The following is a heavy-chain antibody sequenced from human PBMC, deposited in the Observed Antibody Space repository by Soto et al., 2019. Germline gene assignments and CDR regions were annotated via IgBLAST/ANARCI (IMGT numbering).Heavy chain of an antibody. CDR2: ISSSSSYI. J-gene: IGHJ6*02. V-gene: IGHV3-21*01. Sequence: GGSLRLSCAASGFTFSSYSMNWVRQAPGKGLEWVSSISSSSSYIYYADSVKGRFTISRDNAKNSLYLQMSSLRAEDTAVYYCARVLLVRIPCYYYGMDVWGQGTTVTVSS. CDR1: GFTFSSYS. D-gene: IGHD3-3*01. CDR3: ARVLLVRIPCYYYGMDV.